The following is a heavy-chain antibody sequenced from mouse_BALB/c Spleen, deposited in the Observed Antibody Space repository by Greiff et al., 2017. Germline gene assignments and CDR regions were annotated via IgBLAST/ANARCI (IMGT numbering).Heavy chain of an antibody. J-gene: IGHJ1*01. CDR2: ISDGGSYT. V-gene: IGHV5-4*02. CDR1: GFTFSSFG. Sequence: DVMLVESGGGLVQPGGSRKLSCAASGFTFSSFGMHWVRQTPEKWLEWVATISDGGSYTYYPDSVTGRFTITRDNAKNNLYLQMSRLKSEDTDMYYCERDGSGWYFDVWGAGTTVTVSS. D-gene: IGHD4-1*01. CDR3: ERDGSGWYFDV.